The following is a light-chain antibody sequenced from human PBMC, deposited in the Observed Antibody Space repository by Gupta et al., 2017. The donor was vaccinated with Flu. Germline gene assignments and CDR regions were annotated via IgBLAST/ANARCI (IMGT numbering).Light chain of an antibody. Sequence: DIQMTQSPSSLSASVGDRVTITCRASQSISSYLNWYQQKPGKAPKLLIYAASSLQRGVPSRFSGSGSGTDCTLTISSLQTEDFATNYCQQRYRTLSRTFGQGTRLEMK. V-gene: IGKV1-39*01. CDR1: QSISSY. J-gene: IGKJ5*01. CDR3: QQRYRTLSRT. CDR2: AAS.